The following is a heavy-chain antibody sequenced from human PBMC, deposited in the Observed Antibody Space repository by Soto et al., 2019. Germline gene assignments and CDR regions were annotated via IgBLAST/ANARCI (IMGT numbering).Heavy chain of an antibody. J-gene: IGHJ5*02. CDR3: ARTYSSSSFGWFDP. D-gene: IGHD6-6*01. Sequence: SVKVSCKASGYTFTSYDINWVRQATGQGLEWMGWMNPNSGNTGYAQKFQGRVTMTTDTSTSTAYMELRSLRSDDTAVYYCARTYSSSSFGWFDPWGQGTLVTVSS. V-gene: IGHV1-8*01. CDR1: GYTFTSYD. CDR2: MNPNSGNT.